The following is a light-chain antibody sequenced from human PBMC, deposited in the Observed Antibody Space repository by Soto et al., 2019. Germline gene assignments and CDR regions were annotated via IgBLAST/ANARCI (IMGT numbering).Light chain of an antibody. V-gene: IGKV3-20*01. Sequence: EIVLTQSPGTLSLSPGERATLSCWASQSIRSSYLAWYQQRPGQAPRLLIYAASSRATGIPDRFSGSGSGTDFTLLISRLEPEDFAVYYWQQDGSSLYTFGQGTKLEIK. CDR3: QQDGSSLYT. CDR1: QSIRSSY. J-gene: IGKJ2*01. CDR2: AAS.